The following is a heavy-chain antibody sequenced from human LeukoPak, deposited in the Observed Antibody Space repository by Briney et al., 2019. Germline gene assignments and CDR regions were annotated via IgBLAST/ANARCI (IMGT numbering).Heavy chain of an antibody. CDR1: GDSISTSAYY. V-gene: IGHV4-39*01. D-gene: IGHD3-10*01. CDR3: ARRYYYGSGSPEY. CDR2: IYYDGNT. Sequence: SETLSLTCAVSGDSISTSAYYWDWSRQPPGKGLEWIGNIYYDGNTPYNPSLKSRVTISVDRSKNQFSLKLSSVTAADTAVYYCARRYYYGSGSPEYWGQGTQVTVSS. J-gene: IGHJ4*02.